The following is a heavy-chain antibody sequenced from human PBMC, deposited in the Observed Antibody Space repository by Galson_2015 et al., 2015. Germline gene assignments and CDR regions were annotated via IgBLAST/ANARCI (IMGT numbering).Heavy chain of an antibody. V-gene: IGHV3-74*01. CDR1: GFTFSNFG. J-gene: IGHJ6*02. CDR3: ARTAYHNNMDV. Sequence: SLRLSCAASGFTFSNFGMHWVRQAPGKGLVWVSHINAAGSGTVYADSVKGRFTISRDNAKNTLYLEMNSLRAEDTAVYYCARTAYHNNMDVWGQGTTVTVSS. D-gene: IGHD1-1*01. CDR2: INAAGSGT.